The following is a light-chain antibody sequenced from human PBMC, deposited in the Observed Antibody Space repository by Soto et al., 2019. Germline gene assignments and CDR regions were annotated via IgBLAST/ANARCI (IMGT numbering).Light chain of an antibody. CDR3: TSYVGSDIWV. V-gene: IGLV2-8*01. CDR2: EVS. CDR1: RSDVGAYKY. J-gene: IGLJ3*02. Sequence: QSALTQPPSASGSPGQSVTISCTGTRSDVGAYKYVSWYQQYPGKAPKLMIYEVSKRPSGVTDRFSGSKSGNTASLTVSGLHAEDEADYYCTSYVGSDIWVFGGGTKLTVL.